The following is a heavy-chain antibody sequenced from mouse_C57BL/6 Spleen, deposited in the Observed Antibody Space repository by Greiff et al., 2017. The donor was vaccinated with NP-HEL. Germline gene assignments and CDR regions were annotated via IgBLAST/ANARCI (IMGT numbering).Heavy chain of an antibody. CDR1: GYAFSSSW. J-gene: IGHJ1*03. V-gene: IGHV1-82*01. D-gene: IGHD2-5*01. CDR2: IYPGDGDT. CDR3: ARSGYSIWYFDV. Sequence: VKLVESGPELVKPGASVKISCKASGYAFSSSWMNWVKQRPGKGLEWIGRIYPGDGDTNYNGKFKGKATLTADKSSSTAYMQLSSLTSEDSAVYFCARSGYSIWYFDVWGTGTTVTVSS.